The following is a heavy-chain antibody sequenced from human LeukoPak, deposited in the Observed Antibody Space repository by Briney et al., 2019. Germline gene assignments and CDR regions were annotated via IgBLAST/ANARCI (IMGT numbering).Heavy chain of an antibody. D-gene: IGHD6-13*01. V-gene: IGHV4-39*01. J-gene: IGHJ5*02. CDR1: GGSISSSSYY. CDR2: ISYSGTT. CDR3: ASGGSSSWYRWFDP. Sequence: SETLSLTCTVSGGSISSSSYYWGWIRQPPGKGLEWIGDISYSGTTYYNPSLKSRVTISVDTSKNQFSLKLSSVTATDTAVYYCASGGSSSWYRWFDPWGQGTLVTVSS.